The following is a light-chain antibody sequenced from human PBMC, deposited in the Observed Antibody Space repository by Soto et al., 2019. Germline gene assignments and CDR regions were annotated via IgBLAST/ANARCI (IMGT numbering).Light chain of an antibody. Sequence: DIHMTQSPSSLSAALGDRVTITFRASQSISSYLNWYQQKPGKAPKLLIYAASSLQSGVPSRFSGSGSGTQFTLTISGLQPDDFATYYCQQYESFSATFGPGTKVDIK. V-gene: IGKV1-39*01. CDR3: QQYESFSAT. CDR2: AAS. J-gene: IGKJ1*01. CDR1: QSISSY.